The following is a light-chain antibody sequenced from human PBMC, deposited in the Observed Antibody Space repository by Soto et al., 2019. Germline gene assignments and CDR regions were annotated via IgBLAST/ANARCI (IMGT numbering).Light chain of an antibody. CDR2: DAS. CDR1: QDISNY. V-gene: IGKV1-33*01. Sequence: DIQMTQSPSSLSASVGDRVTITSQASQDISNYLNWYQQKPGKAPKLLIYDASNLETGVPSRFSGSGSGTDFTFTISSLQPEDIATYYCQQYDNPFTFGQGTRLEIK. J-gene: IGKJ5*01. CDR3: QQYDNPFT.